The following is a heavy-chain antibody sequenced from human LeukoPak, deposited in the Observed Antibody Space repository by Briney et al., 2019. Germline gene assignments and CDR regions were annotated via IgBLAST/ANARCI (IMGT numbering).Heavy chain of an antibody. D-gene: IGHD3-3*01. CDR2: IGGNGSST. Sequence: GGSLRLSCAASGFTFKNYRMNWVRQAPGKGLEWVSCIGGNGSSTYYGDSVKGRFIVSRDNAKNSLYLQMNSLRAEDTAVYYCARDSYYDFWSDVYHSFIDVWGEGTTVIVSS. V-gene: IGHV3-21*01. J-gene: IGHJ6*03. CDR3: ARDSYYDFWSDVYHSFIDV. CDR1: GFTFKNYR.